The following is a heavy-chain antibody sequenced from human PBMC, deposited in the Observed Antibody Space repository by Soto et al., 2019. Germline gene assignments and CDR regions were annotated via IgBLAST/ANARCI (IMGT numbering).Heavy chain of an antibody. D-gene: IGHD1-26*01. Sequence: QVQLVQSGAEVKKPGASVKVSCKASGYTFTSYGISWVRQAPGQGLEWMGWISAYKGNTNYAQKLQGRVTMTTDNSTRTAYMELRSLRSDATAVYYCARDRGSSALDYWGQGTLVTVSS. CDR1: GYTFTSYG. J-gene: IGHJ4*02. CDR3: ARDRGSSALDY. V-gene: IGHV1-18*01. CDR2: ISAYKGNT.